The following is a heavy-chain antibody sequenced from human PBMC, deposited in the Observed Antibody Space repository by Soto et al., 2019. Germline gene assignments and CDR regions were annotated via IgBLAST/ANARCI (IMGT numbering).Heavy chain of an antibody. J-gene: IGHJ3*01. CDR2: IKPDGSEG. CDR1: GFSFSSYR. CDR3: ARGDYYDSNGPFSDAFDV. D-gene: IGHD3-22*01. V-gene: IGHV3-7*04. Sequence: PGGSLRLSCAASGFSFSSYRMSWVRQAPGKGLEWVANIKPDGSEGYYVDSVKGRFTLSRDNTKNSLYLQMNTLRAEDTAVYYCARGDYYDSNGPFSDAFDVWGQGTMVT.